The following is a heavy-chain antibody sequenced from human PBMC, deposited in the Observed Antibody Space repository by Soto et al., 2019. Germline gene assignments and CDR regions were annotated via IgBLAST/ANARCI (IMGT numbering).Heavy chain of an antibody. CDR1: GFTFDQVW. D-gene: IGHD1-26*01. J-gene: IGHJ4*02. Sequence: EVQLVESGGGLVKPGGSLRLSCAVSGFTFDQVWMNWVRQAPGKGLEWVGRIKSKTDGGTTDYAAPVKGRFTISRDDSKNMLYLQMNSLKTEDTGMYFRTTGRDDLLYWGQGTLVTVSS. CDR3: TTGRDDLLY. CDR2: IKSKTDGGTT. V-gene: IGHV3-15*07.